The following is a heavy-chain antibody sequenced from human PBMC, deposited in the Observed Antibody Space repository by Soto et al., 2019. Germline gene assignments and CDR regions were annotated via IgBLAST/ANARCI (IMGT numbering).Heavy chain of an antibody. CDR3: ARMSYFYDKWYFDI. Sequence: QLQESGPGLVKPSQTLSLTCSVSGGSINNNDYYWSCIRQTPGKGLEWIGYVYYSGSSDYIPSLKSRLSMSIDKSKNQFHLKLNSVTAADTATYFCARMSYFYDKWYFDIWGRGTLVTVSS. CDR1: GGSINNNDYY. D-gene: IGHD3-22*01. CDR2: VYYSGSS. V-gene: IGHV4-30-4*01. J-gene: IGHJ2*01.